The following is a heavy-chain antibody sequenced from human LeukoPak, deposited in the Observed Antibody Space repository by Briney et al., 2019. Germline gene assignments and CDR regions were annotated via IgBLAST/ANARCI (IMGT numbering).Heavy chain of an antibody. CDR3: ATHYDSSGHFTYFDD. J-gene: IGHJ4*02. CDR1: GLTFSSYG. CDR2: ISGSGGKT. V-gene: IGHV3-23*01. Sequence: QPGGTLRLSCAASGLTFSSYGMTWLRQRPGKRLEWVSAISGSGGKTYYADSVKGRFTISRDNSKDTLYLQMNSLRAEDTAVYYCATHYDSSGHFTYFDDWGQGTLVTVSS. D-gene: IGHD3-22*01.